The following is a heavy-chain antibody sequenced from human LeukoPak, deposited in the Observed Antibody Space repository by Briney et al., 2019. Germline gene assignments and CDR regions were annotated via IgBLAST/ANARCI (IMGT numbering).Heavy chain of an antibody. J-gene: IGHJ5*02. CDR3: ARTEITMVRGVISRFDP. CDR1: GGSISSYY. CDR2: FYYSGST. V-gene: IGHV4-59*08. D-gene: IGHD3-10*01. Sequence: SETLPLTCTVSGGSISSYYWRWIRQPPGKGLEWNGYFYYSGSTNYNPSLKSRVTRSVATSKNQFSLKLSSVTAADTAVYYCARTEITMVRGVISRFDPWGQGTLVTVSS.